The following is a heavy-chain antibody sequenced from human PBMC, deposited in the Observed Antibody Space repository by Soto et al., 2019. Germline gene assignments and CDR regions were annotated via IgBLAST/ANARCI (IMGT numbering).Heavy chain of an antibody. CDR2: ISGGASDK. J-gene: IGHJ4*02. CDR3: VREDWQRFDH. Sequence: EVQLVESGGGLVQPGGSLRLSCEASGFMFSAYWMSWVRQDPRKGLEWVATISGGASDKFYVDSVKGRFTISRDDAKNSLYLQMNSLRDEDMAVYYCVREDWQRFDHWGQGTLVTVSS. V-gene: IGHV3-7*01. D-gene: IGHD6-25*01. CDR1: GFMFSAYW.